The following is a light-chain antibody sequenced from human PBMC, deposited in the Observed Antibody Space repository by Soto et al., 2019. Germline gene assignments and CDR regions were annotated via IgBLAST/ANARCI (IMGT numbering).Light chain of an antibody. J-gene: IGLJ3*02. CDR3: CSYASTSTWV. CDR2: EVN. V-gene: IGLV2-23*02. Sequence: QSVLTQPASVSGSPGQSITISCTGTSSDTGRYNLVSWYQHHPGKAPKLLIYEVNERPSGVSNRFSGSKSGYTASLTISGLQPEDEADYFCCSYASTSTWVFGGGTKLTVL. CDR1: SSDTGRYNL.